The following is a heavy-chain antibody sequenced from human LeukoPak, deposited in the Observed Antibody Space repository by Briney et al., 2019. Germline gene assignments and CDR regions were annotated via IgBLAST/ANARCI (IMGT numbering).Heavy chain of an antibody. D-gene: IGHD2-21*02. CDR2: IYYSGST. Sequence: SETLSLTCTVSGGSISSYYWSWIRQPPGKGLEWIGYIYYSGSTNYNPSLKSRVTISVDTSKDQFSLKLSSVTAADTAVYYCARSYCGGDCYSFDYWGQGTLVTVSS. CDR1: GGSISSYY. J-gene: IGHJ4*02. CDR3: ARSYCGGDCYSFDY. V-gene: IGHV4-59*01.